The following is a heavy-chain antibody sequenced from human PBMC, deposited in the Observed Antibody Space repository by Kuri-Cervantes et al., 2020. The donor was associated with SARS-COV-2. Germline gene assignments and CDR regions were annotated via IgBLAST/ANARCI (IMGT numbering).Heavy chain of an antibody. CDR2: IYYSGNT. J-gene: IGHJ4*02. D-gene: IGHD3-10*01. Sequence: SETLSLTRTVSGGSISPYYWCWIRQPPGKGLEWVGYIYYSGNTNYNPSLKSRVTISVDTSKNQFSLKLSSVTAADTAVYYCARIWFGELSGSNFDYWGQGTLVTVSS. CDR1: GGSISPYY. CDR3: ARIWFGELSGSNFDY. V-gene: IGHV4-59*01.